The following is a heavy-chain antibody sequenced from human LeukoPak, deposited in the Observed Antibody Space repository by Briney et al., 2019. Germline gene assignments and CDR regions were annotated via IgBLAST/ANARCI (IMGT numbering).Heavy chain of an antibody. Sequence: TGGSLRLSCAASGFTFSSFSINWVRQAPGKGLEWVSSINTVASYIYYADSVRGRFTISRDNAKNSLYLQMSSLRAEDTGVYYCARLRRNGDSGGFYYYYDSWGQGTLVTVSS. CDR1: GFTFSSFS. D-gene: IGHD2-21*01. CDR2: INTVASYI. V-gene: IGHV3-21*01. J-gene: IGHJ4*02. CDR3: ARLRRNGDSGGFYYYYDS.